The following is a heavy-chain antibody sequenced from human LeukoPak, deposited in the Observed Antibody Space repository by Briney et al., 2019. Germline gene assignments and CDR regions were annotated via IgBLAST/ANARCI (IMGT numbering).Heavy chain of an antibody. V-gene: IGHV4-38-2*02. J-gene: IGHJ4*02. Sequence: SETLSLTCTVSGYSISSGYYWGWIRQPPGKGLEWIGSTYHSGSTYYNPSLKSRVTISVDTSKNQFSLKLSSVTAADTAVYYCTVVAAAGTFDYWGQGTLVTVSS. CDR3: TVVAAAGTFDY. D-gene: IGHD6-13*01. CDR2: TYHSGST. CDR1: GYSISSGYY.